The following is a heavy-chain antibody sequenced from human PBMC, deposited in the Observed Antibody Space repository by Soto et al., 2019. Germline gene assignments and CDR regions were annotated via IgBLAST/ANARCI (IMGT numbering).Heavy chain of an antibody. CDR1: GYHFMKFG. J-gene: IGHJ4*02. CDR2: ISPYRGYT. Sequence: QVQLVQSGAEVKKPGASVKVSCKGLGYHFMKFGRNGGPQAPGRDLERMGWISPYRGYTRSEQKFQGSITLNTATAATTAYLELRSPGSADAAFYYCTREAIVATPAAHPSPFDSWGQGTLVTVSS. CDR3: TREAIVATPAAHPSPFDS. V-gene: IGHV1-18*01. D-gene: IGHD2-15*01.